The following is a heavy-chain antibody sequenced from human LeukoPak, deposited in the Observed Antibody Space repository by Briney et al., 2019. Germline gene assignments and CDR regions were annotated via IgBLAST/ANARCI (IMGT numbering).Heavy chain of an antibody. J-gene: IGHJ4*02. CDR3: ARHEAGGGGGSL. V-gene: IGHV4-59*08. CDR2: IYYSGST. Sequence: SETLSLTCTVSGGSISSYYWSWIRQPPGKGLKWIGYIYYSGSTNYNPSLKSRVTISVDTSKNQFSLKLSSVTAADTAVYYCARHEAGGGGGSLWGQGTLVTVSS. CDR1: GGSISSYY. D-gene: IGHD2-15*01.